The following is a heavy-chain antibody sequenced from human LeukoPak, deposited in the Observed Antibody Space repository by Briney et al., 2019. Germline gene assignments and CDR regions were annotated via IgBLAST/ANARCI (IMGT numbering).Heavy chain of an antibody. J-gene: IGHJ5*02. CDR2: IDSDDTT. CDR1: GFTVSDNY. V-gene: IGHV3-66*02. Sequence: PGGSLRLSCAAFGFTVSDNYVTWVRQAPGKGLEWVSVIDSDDTTLYADSVRGRFTISRDTSKNTVYPQMNSLRPEDAAVYYCARGYNWNDLWGQGTLVTVYS. CDR3: ARGYNWNDL.